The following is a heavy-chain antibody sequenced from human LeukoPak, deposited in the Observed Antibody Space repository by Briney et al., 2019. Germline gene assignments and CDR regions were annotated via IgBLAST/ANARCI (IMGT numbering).Heavy chain of an antibody. Sequence: SQTLSLTCTVSGGSISSGSYYCSWIRQPAGKGLEWIGRIYTSGSTNYNPSLKSRVTISVDTSKNQFSLKLSSVTAADTAVYYCAASGADIVVVPAVDYWGQGTLFTVSS. J-gene: IGHJ4*02. D-gene: IGHD2-2*01. CDR2: IYTSGST. CDR1: GGSISSGSYY. CDR3: AASGADIVVVPAVDY. V-gene: IGHV4-61*02.